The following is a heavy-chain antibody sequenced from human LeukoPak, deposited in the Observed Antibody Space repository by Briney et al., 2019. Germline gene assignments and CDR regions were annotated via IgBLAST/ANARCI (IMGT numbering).Heavy chain of an antibody. J-gene: IGHJ4*02. CDR2: ISSSSSTI. Sequence: GGSLRLSCAASGFTFSIYSMNWVRQAPGKGLEWVSYISSSSSTIYYADSVKGRFTISRDNAKNSLYLQMNSLRAEDTAVYYCARTGIVPAAMGYDYWGQGTLVTVSS. D-gene: IGHD2-2*01. CDR1: GFTFSIYS. V-gene: IGHV3-48*01. CDR3: ARTGIVPAAMGYDY.